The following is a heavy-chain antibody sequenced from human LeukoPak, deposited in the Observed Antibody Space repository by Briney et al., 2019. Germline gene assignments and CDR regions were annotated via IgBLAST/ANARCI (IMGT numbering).Heavy chain of an antibody. Sequence: GGSLRLSCAASGFTFSSYAMSWVRQAPGKGLEWVSSISGSGGSTYYADSVKGRFTISRDNSKNTVFLQMNSLRAEDTALYYCAKPRPDCGGGRCSSSGSWGQGTLVTVSS. V-gene: IGHV3-23*01. CDR2: ISGSGGST. CDR1: GFTFSSYA. J-gene: IGHJ5*02. D-gene: IGHD2-15*01. CDR3: AKPRPDCGGGRCSSSGS.